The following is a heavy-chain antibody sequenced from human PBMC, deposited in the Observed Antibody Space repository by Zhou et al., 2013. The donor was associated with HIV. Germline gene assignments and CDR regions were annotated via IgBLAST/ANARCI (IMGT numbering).Heavy chain of an antibody. CDR2: IYHSGSP. V-gene: IGHV4-38-2*01. Sequence: QVQLQESGPGLVKPSETLSLTCDVSGYSVSSGYYWAWIRQPPGKGLEWIGSIYHSGSPYYNPSLRTRVTISVDTSKSQFSLKLSSVTAADTAVYFCAACSVVVTAHYWYFDLWGRGTLVTVSS. D-gene: IGHD2-21*02. CDR1: GYSVSSGYY. CDR3: AACSVVVTAHYWYFDL. J-gene: IGHJ2*01.